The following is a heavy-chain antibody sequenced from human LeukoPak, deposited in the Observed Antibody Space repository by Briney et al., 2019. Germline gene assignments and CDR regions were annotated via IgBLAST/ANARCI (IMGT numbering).Heavy chain of an antibody. D-gene: IGHD5-18*01. Sequence: ASVKVSCKASGYTFTGYYMHWVRQAPGQGLEWMGWINPNSGGTNYAQKFQGRVTMTRDTSISTAYMELGRLRPDDTAVYYCAREVIGGYSYGSDYWGQGTLVTVSS. V-gene: IGHV1-2*02. CDR1: GYTFTGYY. J-gene: IGHJ4*02. CDR2: INPNSGGT. CDR3: AREVIGGYSYGSDY.